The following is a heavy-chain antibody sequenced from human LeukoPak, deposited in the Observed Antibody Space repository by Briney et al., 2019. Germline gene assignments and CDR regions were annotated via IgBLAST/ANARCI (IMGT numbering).Heavy chain of an antibody. CDR2: IHHSGSN. V-gene: IGHV4-34*01. CDR1: GGSFSGYY. J-gene: IGHJ4*02. D-gene: IGHD6-13*01. Sequence: SETLSLTCAVYGGSFSGYYWSWLRQPPGKGLEWVGEIHHSGSNNYNPSRKSRVAISVDTSKNQFSRKLSSVAAADTAVYYCARGIAADYWGQGTLVTVSS. CDR3: ARGIAADY.